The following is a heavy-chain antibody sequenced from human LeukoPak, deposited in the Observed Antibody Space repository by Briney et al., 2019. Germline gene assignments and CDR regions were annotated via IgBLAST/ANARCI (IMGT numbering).Heavy chain of an antibody. V-gene: IGHV3-23*01. J-gene: IGHJ4*02. D-gene: IGHD2-2*01. CDR2: ISGSGGST. Sequence: GGSLRLSCAASGFTFSSYGMSWVRQAPGEGLEWVSAISGSGGSTYYADSVKGRFTISRDNSKNTLYLQMNSLRAEDTAVYYCAHGSMYQLDYWGQGTLVTVSS. CDR3: AHGSMYQLDY. CDR1: GFTFSSYG.